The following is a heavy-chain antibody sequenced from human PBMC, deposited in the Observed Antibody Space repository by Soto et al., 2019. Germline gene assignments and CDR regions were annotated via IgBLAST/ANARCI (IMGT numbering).Heavy chain of an antibody. Sequence: ASVKVSCKASGYTFTSYYMHWVRQAPGQGLEWMGIINPSGGSTSYAQKFQGRVTMTRDTSTSTVYMELSSLRSEDTAVYYCAREWSAMVRGVTSNWFDPWGQRTPVTVSS. D-gene: IGHD3-10*01. CDR2: INPSGGST. V-gene: IGHV1-46*01. CDR3: AREWSAMVRGVTSNWFDP. CDR1: GYTFTSYY. J-gene: IGHJ5*02.